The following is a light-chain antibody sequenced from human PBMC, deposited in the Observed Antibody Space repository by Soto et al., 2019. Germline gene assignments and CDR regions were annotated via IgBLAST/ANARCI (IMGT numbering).Light chain of an antibody. Sequence: QSVLTQPPSVSGAPGQRVTISCTGSSSNIGAGYDVHWYQQLPGTAPRLLIYANSDRPSGVPDRFSGSKSGTSASLANTGLQAEDEADYYCQSYDNSLSGDEVFGGGTKLTVL. J-gene: IGLJ2*01. V-gene: IGLV1-40*01. CDR3: QSYDNSLSGDEV. CDR2: ANS. CDR1: SSNIGAGYD.